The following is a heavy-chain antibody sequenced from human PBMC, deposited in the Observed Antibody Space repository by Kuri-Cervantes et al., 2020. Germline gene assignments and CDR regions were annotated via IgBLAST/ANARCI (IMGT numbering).Heavy chain of an antibody. Sequence: TLSLTCAVYGGSFSGYYWSWIRQPPGKALEWLALIYWDDDKRYSPSLKSRLTITKDTSKNQVVLTMTNMDPVDTATYYCAHRGAGVFDYWGQVTLVTVSS. CDR3: AHRGAGVFDY. CDR2: IYWDDDK. CDR1: GGSFSGYYW. D-gene: IGHD1-26*01. J-gene: IGHJ4*02. V-gene: IGHV2-5*02.